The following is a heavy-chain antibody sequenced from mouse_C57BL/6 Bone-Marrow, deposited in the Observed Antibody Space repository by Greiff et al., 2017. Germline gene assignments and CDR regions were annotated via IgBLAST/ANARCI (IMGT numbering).Heavy chain of an antibody. V-gene: IGHV5-6*02. J-gene: IGHJ4*01. Sequence: EVKLVESGGDLVKPGGSLKLSCAASGFTFSSYGMSWVRPTPDKRLEWVATISSGGSYTYYPDSVKGRFTISRDNAKNTLYLQMSSLKSEDTAMYYFARRGTVGYAMDYWGQGTSVTVSS. CDR1: GFTFSSYG. CDR3: ARRGTVGYAMDY. D-gene: IGHD1-1*01. CDR2: ISSGGSYT.